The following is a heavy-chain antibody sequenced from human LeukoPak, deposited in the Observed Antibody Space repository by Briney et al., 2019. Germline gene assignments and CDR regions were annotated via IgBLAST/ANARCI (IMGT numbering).Heavy chain of an antibody. J-gene: IGHJ4*02. V-gene: IGHV3-9*01. Sequence: LSLTCTVSGGSISSYYWSWIRQPPGKGLEWVSGISWNSGSIGYADSVKGRFTISRDNAKNSLYLQMNSLRAEDTALYYCAKGGNSGYYFFDYWGQGTLVTVSS. CDR2: ISWNSGSI. CDR3: AKGGNSGYYFFDY. CDR1: GGSISSYY. D-gene: IGHD3-22*01.